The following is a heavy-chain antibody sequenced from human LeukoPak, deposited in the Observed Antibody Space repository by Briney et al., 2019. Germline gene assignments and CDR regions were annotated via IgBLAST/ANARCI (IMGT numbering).Heavy chain of an antibody. CDR2: IIPIFGTA. Sequence: GASVKVSCKASGGTFSSYAISWVRQAPGQGLEWMGGIIPIFGTANYAQKFQGKVTITTDESTSTAYMELSSLRSEDTAVYYCAWGLVVPAALSYYYMDVWGKGTTVTVSS. CDR3: AWGLVVPAALSYYYMDV. J-gene: IGHJ6*03. CDR1: GGTFSSYA. V-gene: IGHV1-69*05. D-gene: IGHD2-2*01.